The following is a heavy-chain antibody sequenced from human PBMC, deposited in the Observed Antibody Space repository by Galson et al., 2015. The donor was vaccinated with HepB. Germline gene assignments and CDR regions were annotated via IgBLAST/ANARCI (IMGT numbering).Heavy chain of an antibody. D-gene: IGHD5-24*01. CDR3: AKVLRGGYYGDAFDI. CDR1: GFTFTNYA. V-gene: IGHV3-23*01. CDR2: INGGSGAT. J-gene: IGHJ3*02. Sequence: SLRLSCAASGFTFTNYAMNWVRRAPGKGLEWVSFINGGSGATFYADSVKGRFTVSGDNSKNTLYLQMNSLRAEDTGLYYCAKVLRGGYYGDAFDIWGQGTMVTVSS.